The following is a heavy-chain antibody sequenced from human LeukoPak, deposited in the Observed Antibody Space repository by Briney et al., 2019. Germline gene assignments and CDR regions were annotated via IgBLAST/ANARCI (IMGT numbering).Heavy chain of an antibody. V-gene: IGHV4-30-2*01. CDR2: IYHSGST. J-gene: IGHJ5*02. Sequence: SETLSLTCAVSGGSISSGGYSWSWIWQPPGKGLEWIGYIYHSGSTYYNPSLKSRVTISVDRSKNQFSLKLSSVTAADTAVYYCARACSSTGCGTSHWFDPWGQGTLVTVSS. D-gene: IGHD2-2*01. CDR1: GGSISSGGYS. CDR3: ARACSSTGCGTSHWFDP.